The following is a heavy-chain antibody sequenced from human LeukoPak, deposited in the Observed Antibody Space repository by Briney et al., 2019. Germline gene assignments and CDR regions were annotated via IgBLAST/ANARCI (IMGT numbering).Heavy chain of an antibody. Sequence: GKSLRLSCAASGFTFSSYGMHWVRQAPGKGLEWVAVISSDGSDKYYADSVKGRFTISRDNSKNTMYLQMDSLRDEDTAVYYCAKGSATTVVTIDYWGQGTLVTVSS. CDR3: AKGSATTVVTIDY. J-gene: IGHJ4*02. CDR1: GFTFSSYG. CDR2: ISSDGSDK. V-gene: IGHV3-30*18. D-gene: IGHD4-23*01.